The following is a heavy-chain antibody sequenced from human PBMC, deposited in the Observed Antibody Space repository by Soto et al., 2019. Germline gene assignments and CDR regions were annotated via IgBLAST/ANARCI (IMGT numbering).Heavy chain of an antibody. V-gene: IGHV3-64*01. Sequence: GGSLRLSCAASGFTFSSYAMHWVRQAPGEGLEYVSAISSNGGSTYYANSVKGRFTISRDNSKNTLYLQMGSLRAEDMAVYYCARDRTRRILTGYFDYWGQGTLVTVSS. CDR1: GFTFSSYA. CDR3: ARDRTRRILTGYFDY. J-gene: IGHJ4*02. CDR2: ISSNGGST.